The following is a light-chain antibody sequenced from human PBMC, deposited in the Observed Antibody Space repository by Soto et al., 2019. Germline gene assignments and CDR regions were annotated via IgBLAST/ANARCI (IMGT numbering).Light chain of an antibody. CDR3: QTWGTGFWM. V-gene: IGLV4-69*01. J-gene: IGLJ3*02. CDR1: SGHSSFV. CDR2: LNSDGSH. Sequence: QPVLTQSPSATASRGASVKLTCTLSSGHSSFVIAWHQQQPEKGPRYVMKLNSDGSHSKGDGIPDRFSGSSSGAERYLTISTLQSDAEADYYCQTWGTGFWMFGGGTKLTVL.